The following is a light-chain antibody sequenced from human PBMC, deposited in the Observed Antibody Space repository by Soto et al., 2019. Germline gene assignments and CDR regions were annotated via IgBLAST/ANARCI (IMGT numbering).Light chain of an antibody. CDR1: HNIERW. V-gene: IGKV1-5*01. CDR2: DDS. J-gene: IGKJ1*01. Sequence: IQMTQSPSTLCASVGDRVTITCRASHNIERWMAWYQQKPGKDPSLLIFDDSTLHSGVPSRFSGSGSGTEFTLSLSSLQPDDFAAYYCQHFANSWTCGQGTKVDI. CDR3: QHFANSWT.